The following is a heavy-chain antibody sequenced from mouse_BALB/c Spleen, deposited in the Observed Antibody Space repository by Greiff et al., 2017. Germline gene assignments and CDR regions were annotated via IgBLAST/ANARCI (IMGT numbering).Heavy chain of an antibody. CDR3: ASGYYYGSFYAMDY. CDR1: GYNFTSYW. V-gene: IGHV1-55*01. CDR2: IYPGSGST. D-gene: IGHD1-1*01. Sequence: QVQLQQPGAELVKPGTSVKLSCKASGYNFTSYWINWVKLRPGQGLEWIGDIYPGSGSTNYNEKFKSKATLTVDTSSSTAYMQLSSLASEDSALYYCASGYYYGSFYAMDYWGQGTSVTVSS. J-gene: IGHJ4*01.